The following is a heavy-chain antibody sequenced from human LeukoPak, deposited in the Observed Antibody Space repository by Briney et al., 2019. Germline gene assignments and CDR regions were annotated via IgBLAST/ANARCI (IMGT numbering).Heavy chain of an antibody. J-gene: IGHJ6*02. CDR1: GGSFSGYY. CDR3: ARGDRYCSSTSCYGKGWQYYYYGMDV. D-gene: IGHD2-2*01. Sequence: SETLSLTCAVYGGSFSGYYWSWIRQPPGKGLEWIGEINHSGSTIYNPSLKSRVTISVDTSKNQFSLKLSSVTAADTAVYYCARGDRYCSSTSCYGKGWQYYYYGMDVWGQGTTVTVSS. V-gene: IGHV4-34*01. CDR2: INHSGST.